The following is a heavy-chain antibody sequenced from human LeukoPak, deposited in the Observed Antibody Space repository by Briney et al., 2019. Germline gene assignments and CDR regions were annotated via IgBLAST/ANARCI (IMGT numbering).Heavy chain of an antibody. Sequence: ASVKVSCKASGYTFTSYDISWVRQPPGQGLEWMGWISAYNGNTNYAQKLQGRVTMTTDTSTSTAYMELRSLRSDDTAVYYCARGYSGYDYEDYWGQGTLVTVSS. CDR2: ISAYNGNT. CDR3: ARGYSGYDYEDY. D-gene: IGHD5-12*01. V-gene: IGHV1-18*04. CDR1: GYTFTSYD. J-gene: IGHJ4*02.